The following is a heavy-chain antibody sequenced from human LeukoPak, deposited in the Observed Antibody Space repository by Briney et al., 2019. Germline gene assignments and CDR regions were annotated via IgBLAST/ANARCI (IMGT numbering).Heavy chain of an antibody. J-gene: IGHJ3*02. CDR3: ATDQSGSGGHNNDAFDI. V-gene: IGHV4-4*07. Sequence: SETLSLTCSVSGGSISNYYWNWVRQPAGKGLEWIGRLHASGSTRYNPSFGTRVTMSADTSKNQLSLKLTSVTAADTALYFCATDQSGSGGHNNDAFDIWGQGTMVTVYS. D-gene: IGHD3-16*01. CDR2: LHASGST. CDR1: GGSISNYY.